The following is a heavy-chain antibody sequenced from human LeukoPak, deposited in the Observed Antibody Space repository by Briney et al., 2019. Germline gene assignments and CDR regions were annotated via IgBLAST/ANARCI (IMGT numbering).Heavy chain of an antibody. V-gene: IGHV4-59*01. D-gene: IGHD5-18*01. CDR3: ATGGDCYGRYYYYYGMDV. CDR2: IYYSGST. Sequence: SETLSLTCTVSGGSISSYYWSWIRQPPGKGLEWIGYIYYSGSTNYNPSLKSRVTVSVDTSKNQFSLKLSSVTAADTAVYYCATGGDCYGRYYYYYGMDVWGKGTTVTVSS. CDR1: GGSISSYY. J-gene: IGHJ6*04.